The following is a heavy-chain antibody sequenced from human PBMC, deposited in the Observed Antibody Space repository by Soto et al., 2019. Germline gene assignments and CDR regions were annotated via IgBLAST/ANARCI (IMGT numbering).Heavy chain of an antibody. CDR3: STDEWE. J-gene: IGHJ4*02. D-gene: IGHD1-26*01. V-gene: IGHV3-15*05. CDR1: GFSYSNGW. Sequence: EVQLVETGGGLVKPGGSLRLSCAASGFSYSNGWMRWVRQSPGKGLEWVGRIKSKIHGGTTDYASHVKGRFTISRDDSKNTMYLQMHSLQTEDTAVYYCSTDEWEWGQGTLVTVSS. CDR2: IKSKIHGGTT.